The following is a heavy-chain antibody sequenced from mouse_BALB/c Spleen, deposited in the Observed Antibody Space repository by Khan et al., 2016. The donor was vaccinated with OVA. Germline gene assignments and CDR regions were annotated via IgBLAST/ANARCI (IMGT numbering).Heavy chain of an antibody. D-gene: IGHD1-1*01. CDR1: GYTFTDYN. CDR3: TRGGHGSPFDY. J-gene: IGHJ2*01. Sequence: EVQLQQSGPELVKPGASVKISCKASGYTFTDYNMDWVKQSHGKSLEWIGDITPNNGGTIYNQKFTGKATLTVDKSSSTAYMELRSLTSEDTAVYYCTRGGHGSPFDYWGQGTTLTVSS. V-gene: IGHV1-18*01. CDR2: ITPNNGGT.